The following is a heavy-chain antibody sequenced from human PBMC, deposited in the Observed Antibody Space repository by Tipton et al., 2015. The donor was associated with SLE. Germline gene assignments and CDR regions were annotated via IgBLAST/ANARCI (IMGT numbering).Heavy chain of an antibody. Sequence: RSLRLSCVASGFSVNVMNWVRQAPGKGLEWVAFVQFDGSNKYYADSVKGRFTISRDNSDNMVYLQMSSLRADDTAEYYCGKDTSNYACDYWGQGTLVTVSS. D-gene: IGHD3-16*01. CDR3: GKDTSNYACDY. J-gene: IGHJ4*02. V-gene: IGHV3-30*18. CDR2: VQFDGSNK. CDR1: GFSVNV.